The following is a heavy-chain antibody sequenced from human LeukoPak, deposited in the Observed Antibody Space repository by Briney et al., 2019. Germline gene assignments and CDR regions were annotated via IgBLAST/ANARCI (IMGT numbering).Heavy chain of an antibody. V-gene: IGHV3-30-3*01. CDR2: ISYDGSNK. Sequence: GGSLRLSCAASGFTFSSYAMHWVRQAPGKGLEWVAVISYDGSNKYYADSVKGRFTISRDNSKNTLYLQMNSLRAEDTAVYYCARELYCSSTSCYAGTIDYWGQGTLVTVSS. CDR1: GFTFSSYA. CDR3: ARELYCSSTSCYAGTIDY. D-gene: IGHD2-2*01. J-gene: IGHJ4*02.